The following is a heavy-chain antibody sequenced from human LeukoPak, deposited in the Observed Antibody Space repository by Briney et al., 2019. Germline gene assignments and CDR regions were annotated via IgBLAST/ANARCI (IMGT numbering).Heavy chain of an antibody. V-gene: IGHV4-34*01. J-gene: IGHJ4*02. CDR3: ARQGRPYSGSYFDY. Sequence: SETLSLTCAVYGGSFSGYYWSWIRQPPGKGLEWIGEINHSGSTNYNPSLKSQVTISVDTSKNRFSLKLSSVTAADTAVYYCARQGRPYSGSYFDYWGQGTLVTVSS. CDR2: INHSGST. CDR1: GGSFSGYY. D-gene: IGHD1-26*01.